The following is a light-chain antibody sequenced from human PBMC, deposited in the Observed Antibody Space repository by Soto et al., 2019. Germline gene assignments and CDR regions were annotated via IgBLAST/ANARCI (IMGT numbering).Light chain of an antibody. V-gene: IGKV1-39*01. CDR1: PSIGSY. Sequence: QLTQSPSLLSASVGDRVTITCRASPSIGSYLNWYQHKPGEAPRLLIFAADTLKSGVPSRFTGSGFNKEFSLSITSLQPDDFATYYCQQNYDVPYTFGQGTKVDIK. CDR2: AAD. J-gene: IGKJ2*01. CDR3: QQNYDVPYT.